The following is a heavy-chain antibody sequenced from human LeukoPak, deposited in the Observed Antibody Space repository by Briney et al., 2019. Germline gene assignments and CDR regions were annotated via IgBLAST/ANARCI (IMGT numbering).Heavy chain of an antibody. CDR3: AHRLSGWFGELSWFDP. V-gene: IGHV2-5*02. CDR1: GFSLSSSGVG. J-gene: IGHJ5*02. CDR2: IYWDDDK. D-gene: IGHD3-10*01. Sequence: SGPTLVNPTQTLTPTCTFSGFSLSSSGVGVGWIRQPPGKALEWLALIYWDDDKRYSPSLKSRLTITKDTSKNQVVLTMTNMDPVDTATYYCAHRLSGWFGELSWFDPWGQGTLVTVSS.